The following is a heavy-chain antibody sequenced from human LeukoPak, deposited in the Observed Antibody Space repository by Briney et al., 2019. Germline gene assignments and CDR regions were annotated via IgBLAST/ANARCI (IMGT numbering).Heavy chain of an antibody. CDR2: IYYSGST. D-gene: IGHD2-15*01. V-gene: IGHV4-39*01. CDR3: ARVVAATAGFDY. CDR1: GGSISGSSYY. J-gene: IGHJ4*02. Sequence: SETLSLTCTVSGGSISGSSYYWGWIRQPPGKGLEWIGSIYYSGSTYYNPSLKSRVTISVDTSKNQFSLKLSSVTAADTAVYYCARVVAATAGFDYWGQGTLVTVSS.